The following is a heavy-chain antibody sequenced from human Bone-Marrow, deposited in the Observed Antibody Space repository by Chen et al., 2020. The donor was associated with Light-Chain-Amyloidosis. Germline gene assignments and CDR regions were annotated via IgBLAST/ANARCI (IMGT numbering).Heavy chain of an antibody. CDR3: ARRRDGYNFDY. CDR1: GYTFPNYW. CDR2: IYTDDSDA. V-gene: IGHV5-51*01. J-gene: IGHJ4*02. Sequence: EQYGPEEKKPGESLKIPCKGSGYTFPNYWIGWVRQMPGKGLEWMGVIYTDDSDARYSPSFEGQVTISADKSITTAYLQWRSLKASDTAMYYCARRRDGYNFDYWGQGTLVTVSS. D-gene: IGHD5-12*01.